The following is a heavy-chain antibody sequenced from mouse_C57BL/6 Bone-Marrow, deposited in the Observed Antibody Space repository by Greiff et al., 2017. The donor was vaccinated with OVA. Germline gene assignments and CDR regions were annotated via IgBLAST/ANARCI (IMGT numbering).Heavy chain of an antibody. D-gene: IGHD2-4*01. CDR2: INYDGSST. CDR1: GFTFSDYY. CDR3: ARRGDYDVDYYAMDY. J-gene: IGHJ4*01. Sequence: EVMLVESEGGLVQPGSSMKLSCTASGFTFSDYYMAWVRQVPEKGLEWVANINYDGSSTYYLDSLKSRFIISRDNAKNILYLQMSSLKSEDTATYYCARRGDYDVDYYAMDYWGQGTSVTVSS. V-gene: IGHV5-16*01.